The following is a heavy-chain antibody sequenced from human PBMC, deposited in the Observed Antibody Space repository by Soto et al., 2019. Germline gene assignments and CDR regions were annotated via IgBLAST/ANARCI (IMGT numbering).Heavy chain of an antibody. CDR1: GDSISRSANY. Sequence: QLQLQESGPGLVKASETLSLTCTVSGDSISRSANYWGWVRQSPGRGLEWIGSFHSGGKTYFNPSLKSRVALSADTSKNELSLRLSSVTATDTATYYCAKHPFNPLVTPYWYFDVWGRGTPVAVS. CDR3: AKHPFNPLVTPYWYFDV. D-gene: IGHD3-16*02. CDR2: FHSGGKT. J-gene: IGHJ2*01. V-gene: IGHV4-39*01.